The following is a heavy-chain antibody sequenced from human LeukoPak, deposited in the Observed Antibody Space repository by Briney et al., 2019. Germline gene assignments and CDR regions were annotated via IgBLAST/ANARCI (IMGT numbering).Heavy chain of an antibody. CDR2: INAGNGNT. D-gene: IGHD3-22*01. V-gene: IGHV1-3*01. CDR3: ARAPYYYDSSGYYGAPYYFDY. CDR1: GYIFTDYY. J-gene: IGHJ4*02. Sequence: ASVKVSCKASGYIFTDYYMHWVRQAPGQRLEWMGWINAGNGNTKYSQKFQGRVTITRDASASTAYMELSSLRSEDTAVYYCARAPYYYDSSGYYGAPYYFDYWGQGTLVTVSS.